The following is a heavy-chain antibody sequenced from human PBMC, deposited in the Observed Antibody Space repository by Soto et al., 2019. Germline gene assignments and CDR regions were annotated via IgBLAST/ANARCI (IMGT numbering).Heavy chain of an antibody. Sequence: EVQLLESGGGLVQPGGSLRLSCAASGFTFSSYAMSWVRQAPGKGLEWVSAISGSGGSTYYADSVKGRFTISRDNARNMLYLQRNSLGAEVTAVYYCAKGRGYCSSTSCYVGSDYWGQGTLVTVSS. V-gene: IGHV3-23*01. CDR1: GFTFSSYA. CDR3: AKGRGYCSSTSCYVGSDY. D-gene: IGHD2-2*01. J-gene: IGHJ4*02. CDR2: ISGSGGST.